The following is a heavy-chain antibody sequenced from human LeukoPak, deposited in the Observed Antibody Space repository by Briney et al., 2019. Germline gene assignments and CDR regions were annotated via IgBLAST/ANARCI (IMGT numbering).Heavy chain of an antibody. Sequence: ASVKVSCKASGYTFTSYYMHWVRQASGQGLEWMGIINPSGGSTSYAQKFQGRVTMTRDTSTSTVYMELSSLRSEDTAVYYCARAFTVTQLFDYWGQGTLVTVSS. J-gene: IGHJ4*02. CDR2: INPSGGST. V-gene: IGHV1-46*01. D-gene: IGHD4-17*01. CDR3: ARAFTVTQLFDY. CDR1: GYTFTSYY.